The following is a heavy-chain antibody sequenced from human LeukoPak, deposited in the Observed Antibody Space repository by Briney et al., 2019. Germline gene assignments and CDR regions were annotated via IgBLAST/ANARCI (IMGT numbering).Heavy chain of an antibody. CDR1: GGSFSGYY. J-gene: IGHJ5*02. CDR3: ARALSARLNT. Sequence: SETLSLTCAVYGGSFSGYYWSWIRQPPGKELEWIGEINHSGSTNYNPSLKSRVTISVDTSKNQFSLKLSSVTAADTAVYYCARALSARLNTWGQGTLVTVSS. CDR2: INHSGST. D-gene: IGHD6-6*01. V-gene: IGHV4-34*01.